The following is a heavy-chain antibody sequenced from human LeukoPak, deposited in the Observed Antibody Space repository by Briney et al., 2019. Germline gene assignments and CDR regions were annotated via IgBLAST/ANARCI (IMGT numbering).Heavy chain of an antibody. CDR2: INPNSGGT. J-gene: IGHJ6*03. CDR3: ASSFAMVNYYYYYKDV. CDR1: GYTFTGYY. D-gene: IGHD5-18*01. V-gene: IGHV1-2*02. Sequence: GASVKVSCKASGYTFTGYYMHWVRQAPGQGLEWMGWINPNSGGTNYAQKFQGRVTMTRDTSISTAYMELSRLRSDDTAVYYCASSFAMVNYYYYYKDVWGKGTTVTVSS.